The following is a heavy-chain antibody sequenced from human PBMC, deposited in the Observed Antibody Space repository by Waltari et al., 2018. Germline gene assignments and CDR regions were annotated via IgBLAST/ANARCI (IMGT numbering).Heavy chain of an antibody. CDR2: ISSSRSTI. V-gene: IGHV3-48*04. CDR1: GFTFSSYS. D-gene: IGHD3-10*01. J-gene: IGHJ5*02. CDR3: ARVGSSVDDDNWFDP. Sequence: EVQLVESGGGLVQPGGSLRLSCAASGFTFSSYSMNWVRQAPGKGLEWVSYISSSRSTIYYADSVKGRFTIARENAKNSLYLQMNSLRAEDTAVYYCARVGSSVDDDNWFDPWGQGTLVTVSS.